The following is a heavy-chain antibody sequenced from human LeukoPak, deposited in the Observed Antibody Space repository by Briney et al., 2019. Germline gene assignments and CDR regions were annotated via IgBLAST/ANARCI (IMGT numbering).Heavy chain of an antibody. Sequence: GGSLRLPCAASGFTFSTYSMTWVRQAPGKGLEWVSSIFPNGRNTYYADSVKGRFTISRDNSKNTLYLQMNSLRAEDTAVYYCARDRPPFDYWGQGTLVTVSS. CDR2: IFPNGRNT. J-gene: IGHJ4*02. V-gene: IGHV3-23*01. CDR1: GFTFSTYS. CDR3: ARDRPPFDY.